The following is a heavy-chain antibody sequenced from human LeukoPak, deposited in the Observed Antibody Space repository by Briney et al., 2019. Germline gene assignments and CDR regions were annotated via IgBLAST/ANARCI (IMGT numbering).Heavy chain of an antibody. D-gene: IGHD3-10*01. CDR3: APNYGSGAYYFDY. CDR1: GYTFTCYY. CDR2: INPNSGGT. J-gene: IGHJ4*02. V-gene: IGHV1-2*02. Sequence: GASVKVSCKASGYTFTCYYMHWVRQAPGQGGEWMGWINPNSGGTNYAQKFQGRVTMTRDTSIRTAYMEMSRLRSDDTAVYYCAPNYGSGAYYFDYWGQGTLVTVSS.